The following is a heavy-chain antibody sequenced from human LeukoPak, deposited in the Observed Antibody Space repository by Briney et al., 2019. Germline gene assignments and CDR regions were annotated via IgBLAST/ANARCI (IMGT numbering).Heavy chain of an antibody. V-gene: IGHV4-38-2*02. CDR2: ISSSGST. J-gene: IGHJ5*02. CDR3: ARPVTVIRGVGWFDP. D-gene: IGHD3-10*01. Sequence: SETLSLTCTVSGYSISSGYYWGWIRQPPGKGLGWIGSISSSGSTYYNPSHKSRVTISVDMSKNQFSLKLTSVTAADTAVYFCARPVTVIRGVGWFDPWGQGTLVTVSS. CDR1: GYSISSGYY.